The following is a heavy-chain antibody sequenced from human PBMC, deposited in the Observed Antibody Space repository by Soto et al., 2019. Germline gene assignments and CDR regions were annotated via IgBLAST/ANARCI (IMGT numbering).Heavy chain of an antibody. CDR2: ISYDGSNK. CDR1: GFTFSSYA. D-gene: IGHD3-10*01. CDR3: ARDRVTMVRGVIITRKGFDY. V-gene: IGHV3-30-3*01. J-gene: IGHJ4*02. Sequence: QVQLVESGGGVVQPGRSLRLSCAASGFTFSSYAMHWVRQAPGKGLEWVAVISYDGSNKYYADSVKGRFTISRDNTKNTLDRQMNSRRAEATAVYYCARDRVTMVRGVIITRKGFDYWGQGTLVNVSS.